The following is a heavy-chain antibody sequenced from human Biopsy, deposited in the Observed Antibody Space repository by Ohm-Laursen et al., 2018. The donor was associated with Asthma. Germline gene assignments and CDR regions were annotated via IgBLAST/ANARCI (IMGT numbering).Heavy chain of an antibody. V-gene: IGHV1-2*06. D-gene: IGHD7-27*01. J-gene: IGHJ5*02. CDR3: ARGPESAGDRWFDP. Sequence: GASVKVSCKASGYTFIGCHIHWMRQAPGQGLEWMGRINPNSGGTNYAQKFQGRVTMTRDTSISTAYMEVSRLRSDDTAVYYCARGPESAGDRWFDPWGQGTLATVSS. CDR2: INPNSGGT. CDR1: GYTFIGCH.